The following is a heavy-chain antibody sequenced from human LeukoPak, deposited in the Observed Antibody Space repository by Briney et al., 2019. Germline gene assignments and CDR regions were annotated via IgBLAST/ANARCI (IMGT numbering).Heavy chain of an antibody. CDR2: INSDGSST. CDR3: ARSKSYSSGWTDFDW. V-gene: IGHV3-74*01. Sequence: GGSLRLSCAASGFTFSNYWMHWVRQAPGKGLVWVSLINSDGSSTNYADSVKGRFTIYRDNAKNTLYLQMNSLRAEDTAVYYCARSKSYSSGWTDFDWWGQGTLVTVSS. J-gene: IGHJ4*02. D-gene: IGHD6-19*01. CDR1: GFTFSNYW.